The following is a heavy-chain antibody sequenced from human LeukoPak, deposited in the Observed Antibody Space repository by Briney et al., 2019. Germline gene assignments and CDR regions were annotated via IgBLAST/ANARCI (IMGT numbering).Heavy chain of an antibody. CDR1: GGSISSYY. Sequence: SETLSLTCTVSGGSISSYYWSWIRQPPGKGLEWIGYIYYSGSTNYNPSLKSRVTISVDTSKNQFSLKLSSVTAADTAVYYCARDQGTGVNWCDPWGQGTLVTVSS. D-gene: IGHD3-10*01. CDR2: IYYSGST. J-gene: IGHJ5*02. V-gene: IGHV4-59*01. CDR3: ARDQGTGVNWCDP.